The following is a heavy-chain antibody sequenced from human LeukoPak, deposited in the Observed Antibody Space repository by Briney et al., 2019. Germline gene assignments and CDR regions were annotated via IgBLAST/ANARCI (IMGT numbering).Heavy chain of an antibody. CDR2: IYSGGST. CDR1: EFTFSSYS. Sequence: GGSLRLSCAASEFTFSSYSMTWVRQAPGKGLEWVSVIYSGGSTYYADSVKGRFTISRDNSKNTLYLQMNSLRAEDTAVYYCARDRGSGWYYFDYWGQGTLVTVSS. J-gene: IGHJ4*02. V-gene: IGHV3-66*01. CDR3: ARDRGSGWYYFDY. D-gene: IGHD6-19*01.